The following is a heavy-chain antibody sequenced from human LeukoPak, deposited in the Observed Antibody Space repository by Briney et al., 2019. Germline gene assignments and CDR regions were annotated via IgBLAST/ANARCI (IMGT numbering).Heavy chain of an antibody. CDR1: GLSLSRSGMR. D-gene: IGHD3-22*01. CDR2: IDWDDHK. Sequence: SGPALVRPTQTLTLTCTFSGLSLSRSGMRVSWIRQPPGKALEWLARIDWDDHKFYSTSLKTRLTISKDTSKNQVVLTMTNMDPVDTAAYYCARIDDSSGYYYDYWGQGTLVTVSS. V-gene: IGHV2-70*04. J-gene: IGHJ4*02. CDR3: ARIDDSSGYYYDY.